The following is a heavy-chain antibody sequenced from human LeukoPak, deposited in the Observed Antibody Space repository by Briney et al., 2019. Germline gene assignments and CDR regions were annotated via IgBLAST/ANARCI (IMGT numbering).Heavy chain of an antibody. J-gene: IGHJ4*02. CDR2: IIPILGIA. V-gene: IGHV1-69*04. CDR3: ARVGGHGAFDY. Sequence: ASVTVSCKASGGTFSSYAISWVRQAPGQGLEWMGRIIPILGIANYAQKFQGRVTITADKSTSTAYMELSSLRSEDTAVYYCARVGGHGAFDYWGQGTLVTVSS. CDR1: GGTFSSYA. D-gene: IGHD3-16*01.